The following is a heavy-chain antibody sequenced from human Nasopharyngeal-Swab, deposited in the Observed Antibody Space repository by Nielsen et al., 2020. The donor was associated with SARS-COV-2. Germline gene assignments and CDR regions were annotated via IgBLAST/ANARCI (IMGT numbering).Heavy chain of an antibody. J-gene: IGHJ4*02. Sequence: SVQVSCKASGGTFSSYAISWVRQAPGQGLEWMGRIIPILGIANYAQKFQGRVTITADKSTSTAYMELSSLRSEDTAVYYCARVKPTDCSGGSCYSLPLGYWGQGTLVTVSS. D-gene: IGHD2-15*01. CDR1: GGTFSSYA. V-gene: IGHV1-69*04. CDR3: ARVKPTDCSGGSCYSLPLGY. CDR2: IIPILGIA.